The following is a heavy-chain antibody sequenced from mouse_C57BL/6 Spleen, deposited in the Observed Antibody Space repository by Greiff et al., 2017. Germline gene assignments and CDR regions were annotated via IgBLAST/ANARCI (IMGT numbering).Heavy chain of an antibody. J-gene: IGHJ3*01. D-gene: IGHD1-1*01. CDR2: ISSGGSYT. V-gene: IGHV5-6*01. CDR3: ARHYGSSPWFAY. CDR1: GFTFSSYG. Sequence: EVKVVESGGDLVKPGGSLKLSCAASGFTFSSYGMSWVRQTPDKRLEWVATISSGGSYTYYPDSVKGRFTISRDNAKNTLYLQMSSLKSEDTAMYYCARHYGSSPWFAYWGQGTLVTVSA.